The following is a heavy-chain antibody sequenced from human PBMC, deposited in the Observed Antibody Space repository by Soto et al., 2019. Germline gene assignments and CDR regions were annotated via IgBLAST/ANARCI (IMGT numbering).Heavy chain of an antibody. J-gene: IGHJ4*02. Sequence: ASVKVSCKASGGTFSSYTISWVRQAPGQGLEWMGRIIPILGIANYAQKFQGRVTITADKSTSTAYMELSSLRSEDTAVYYCARDLQAYYDFWSGSTWGQGTLVTVSS. V-gene: IGHV1-69*04. CDR2: IIPILGIA. CDR3: ARDLQAYYDFWSGST. D-gene: IGHD3-3*01. CDR1: GGTFSSYT.